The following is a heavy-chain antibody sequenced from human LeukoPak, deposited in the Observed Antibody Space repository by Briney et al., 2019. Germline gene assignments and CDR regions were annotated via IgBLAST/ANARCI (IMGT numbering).Heavy chain of an antibody. Sequence: PGGSLRLSCAASGFIFSSYGMHWVRQAPGKGLEWVALIWYDGSKKGYVDSVKGRFTISRDNSKNTLNLQMNRLRAEDTAVYYCATMTTVTMDDAFDMWGQGTMVTVSS. D-gene: IGHD4-17*01. CDR1: GFIFSSYG. J-gene: IGHJ3*02. V-gene: IGHV3-33*01. CDR2: IWYDGSKK. CDR3: ATMTTVTMDDAFDM.